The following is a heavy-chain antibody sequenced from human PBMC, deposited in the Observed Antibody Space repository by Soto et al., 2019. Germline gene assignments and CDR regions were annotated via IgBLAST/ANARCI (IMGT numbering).Heavy chain of an antibody. V-gene: IGHV3-30-3*01. CDR1: GFNLSTYT. J-gene: IGHJ4*02. CDR2: ISYDGSNK. Sequence: PGRSQRPSYSPSGFNLSTYTMTAVSRAPAKSQEWRAVISYDGSNKYYADSVKGRFTISRDNSKNTLYLQMNSLRAEDTAVYYCARDKSPYSSGWHNRHFDYWGQGP. D-gene: IGHD6-19*01. CDR3: ARDKSPYSSGWHNRHFDY.